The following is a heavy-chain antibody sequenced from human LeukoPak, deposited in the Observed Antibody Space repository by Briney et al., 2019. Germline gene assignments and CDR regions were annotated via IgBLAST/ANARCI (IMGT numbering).Heavy chain of an antibody. CDR3: ARLAPTTLGAFDI. CDR1: GYTFTYYY. Sequence: ASVKVSFKSSGYTFTYYYIHWVRQAPGQGLEWMGWISPNSGATNSAQKFQGRVIMTRDTSIRAAYMELSRLRDDDTAEYYCARLAPTTLGAFDIWGQGTMGTVSS. D-gene: IGHD1-26*01. CDR2: ISPNSGAT. J-gene: IGHJ3*02. V-gene: IGHV1-2*02.